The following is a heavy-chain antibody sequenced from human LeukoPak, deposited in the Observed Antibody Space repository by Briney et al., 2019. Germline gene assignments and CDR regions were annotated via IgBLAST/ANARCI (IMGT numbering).Heavy chain of an antibody. D-gene: IGHD3-22*01. CDR2: IIPIFGTA. Sequence: SVTVSCTASGGTFSSYAISWVRQAPGQGLEWMGGIIPIFGTANYAQKFQGRVTITADESTSTAYMELSSLRSEDTAVYYCAICQRNYYDSSGYFYWGQGTLVTVSS. J-gene: IGHJ4*02. CDR3: AICQRNYYDSSGYFY. CDR1: GGTFSSYA. V-gene: IGHV1-69*13.